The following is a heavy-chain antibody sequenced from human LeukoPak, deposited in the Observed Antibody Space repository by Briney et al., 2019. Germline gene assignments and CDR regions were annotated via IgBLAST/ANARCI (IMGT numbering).Heavy chain of an antibody. J-gene: IGHJ4*02. Sequence: GGSLRLSCAASGFTFSSSVMHWVRQGPEKGLEYVSGIDSSGVSTYYVNSVKDRFTISRDNSKNTLYLQVGSLRAEDTAVYYCAKDTGQQLVLLGYFDYWGQGTLVTVSS. CDR2: IDSSGVST. CDR3: AKDTGQQLVLLGYFDY. D-gene: IGHD6-6*01. V-gene: IGHV3-64*01. CDR1: GFTFSSSV.